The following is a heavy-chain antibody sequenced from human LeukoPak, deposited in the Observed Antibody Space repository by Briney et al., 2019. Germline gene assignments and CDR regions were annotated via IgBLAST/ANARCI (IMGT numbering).Heavy chain of an antibody. CDR2: INPSGGST. CDR3: ARMDAPYYDSSLFDC. CDR1: GYTFTSYY. D-gene: IGHD3-22*01. J-gene: IGHJ4*02. V-gene: IGHV1-46*01. Sequence: ASVKVSCKASGYTFTSYYMHWVRQAPGQGLEWMGIINPSGGSTSYAQKFQGRVTMTRDTSTSTVYMELSSLRSEDTAVYYCARMDAPYYDSSLFDCWGQGTLVTVSS.